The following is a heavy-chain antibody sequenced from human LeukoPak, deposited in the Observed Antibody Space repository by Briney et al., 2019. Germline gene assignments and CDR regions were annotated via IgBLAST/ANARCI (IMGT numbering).Heavy chain of an antibody. CDR3: ARHRYCTTAICPSCFHH. CDR1: GYSFPDYW. Sequence: GESLKISCKASGYSFPDYWIGWVRQMPGKGLEWVGIIYPADSDIRYSPSFQGQVTISADKSITTTYLQWSSLKASDTAMYYCARHRYCTTAICPSCFHHWGQGALVTVSS. J-gene: IGHJ1*01. V-gene: IGHV5-51*01. D-gene: IGHD2-8*01. CDR2: IYPADSDI.